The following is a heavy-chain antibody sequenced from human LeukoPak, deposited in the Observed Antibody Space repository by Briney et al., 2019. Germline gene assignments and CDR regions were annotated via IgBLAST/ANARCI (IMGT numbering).Heavy chain of an antibody. CDR1: GYTFTGYY. CDR2: INPNSGGT. J-gene: IGHJ4*02. D-gene: IGHD3-10*01. CDR3: AISYGSGSYNGQVDY. Sequence: ASVKVSCKASGYTFTGYYMHWVRQAPGQGLEWMGWINPNSGGTNYAQKFQGRVTMTRDTSTSTVYMELSSLRSEDTAVYYCAISYGSGSYNGQVDYWGQGTLVTASS. V-gene: IGHV1-2*02.